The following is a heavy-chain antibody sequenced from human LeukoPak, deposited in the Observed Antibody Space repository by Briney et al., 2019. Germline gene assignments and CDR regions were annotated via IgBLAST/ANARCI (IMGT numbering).Heavy chain of an antibody. J-gene: IGHJ4*02. CDR1: GGSVSSGSYY. V-gene: IGHV4-61*01. CDR3: ARDRYGDYTWGY. Sequence: SETLSLTCTVSGGSVSSGSYYWSWIRQPPGKGLEWIGYIYYSGSTNYNPSLKSRATISVDTSKNQFSLKLSSVTAADTAVYYCARDRYGDYTWGYWGQGTLVTVSS. CDR2: IYYSGST. D-gene: IGHD4-17*01.